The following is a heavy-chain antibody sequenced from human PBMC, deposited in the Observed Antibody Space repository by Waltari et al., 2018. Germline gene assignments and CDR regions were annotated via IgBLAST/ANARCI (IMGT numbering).Heavy chain of an antibody. CDR2: IYSGGST. D-gene: IGHD3-3*01. CDR1: GFTVSSNY. J-gene: IGHJ3*02. Sequence: EVQLVESGGGLIQPGGSLRLSCAASGFTVSSNYMSWVRQAPGKGLEWVSVIYSGGSTYYADSVKGRFTISRDNSKTTLYLQMNSLRAEDTAVYYCAREMLTICGVADAFDIWGQGTMVTVSS. CDR3: AREMLTICGVADAFDI. V-gene: IGHV3-53*01.